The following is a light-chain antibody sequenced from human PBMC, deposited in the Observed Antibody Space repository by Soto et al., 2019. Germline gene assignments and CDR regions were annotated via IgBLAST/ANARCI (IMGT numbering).Light chain of an antibody. CDR1: QGISMS. CDR3: QQYTNTNNPRM. V-gene: IGKV1-9*01. Sequence: DIHLTQSPSFLSAAVGGRVTITCRAIQGISMSLGWYQQRPGKAPDLLIYAASSLESGVPSRFSGSGSGTEFTLIISGLQPDDSATYYCQQYTNTNNPRMLGQGTKVDIK. CDR2: AAS. J-gene: IGKJ1*01.